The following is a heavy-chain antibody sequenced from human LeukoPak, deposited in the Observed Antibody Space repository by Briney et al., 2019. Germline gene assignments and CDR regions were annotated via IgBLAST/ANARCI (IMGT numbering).Heavy chain of an antibody. CDR1: GFTFNSYA. V-gene: IGHV3-23*01. CDR3: AKGTGYYDSSGYSPDAFDI. D-gene: IGHD3-22*01. Sequence: PGGSLRLSCAASGFTFNSYAMSWVRQAPGKGLEWVSAISGSGGSTYYADSVKGRFTISRDNSKNTLYLQMNSLRAEDTAVYYCAKGTGYYDSSGYSPDAFDIWGQGTMVTVSS. J-gene: IGHJ3*02. CDR2: ISGSGGST.